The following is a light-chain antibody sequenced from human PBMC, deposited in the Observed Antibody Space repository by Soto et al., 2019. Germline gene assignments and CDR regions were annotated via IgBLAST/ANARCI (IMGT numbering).Light chain of an antibody. CDR2: DVS. J-gene: IGLJ1*01. CDR1: SSDVGGYSY. Sequence: QSVLMRPRSVSGAPGQSVAISCTGTSSDVGGYSYVSWFQQHPGKAPKLMIYDVSKRPSGVPARFSGSKSGNTASLTISGLQAEDEADYYCCSFAGSYTLYVFGTGTKVTVL. V-gene: IGLV2-11*01. CDR3: CSFAGSYTLYV.